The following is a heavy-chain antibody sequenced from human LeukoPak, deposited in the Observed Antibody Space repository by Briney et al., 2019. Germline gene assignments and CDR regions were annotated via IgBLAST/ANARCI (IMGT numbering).Heavy chain of an antibody. CDR1: GCSISSGGYS. D-gene: IGHD6-13*01. Sequence: SETLSLTCAVSGCSISSGGYSWSWIRQPPGKGLEWIGYIYHSGSTYYNPSLKSRVTISVDRSKNQFSLKLSSVTAADTAVYYSARGARGQQDYWGQGTLVTVSS. CDR2: IYHSGST. J-gene: IGHJ4*02. CDR3: ARGARGQQDY. V-gene: IGHV4-30-2*01.